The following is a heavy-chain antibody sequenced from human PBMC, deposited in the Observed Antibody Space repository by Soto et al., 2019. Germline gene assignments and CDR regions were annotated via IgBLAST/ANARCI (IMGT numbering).Heavy chain of an antibody. Sequence: QLQLQESGPGLVKPSETLSLTCTVSGGSISSSSYYWGWIRQPPGKGLEWIGSIYYSGSTYYNPSLKSRVTISVDTSKNQFSLKLSSVTAADTAVYYCANTAVAGTNHNWYFDLWGRGTLVTVSS. J-gene: IGHJ2*01. CDR3: ANTAVAGTNHNWYFDL. CDR2: IYYSGST. V-gene: IGHV4-39*01. D-gene: IGHD6-19*01. CDR1: GGSISSSSYY.